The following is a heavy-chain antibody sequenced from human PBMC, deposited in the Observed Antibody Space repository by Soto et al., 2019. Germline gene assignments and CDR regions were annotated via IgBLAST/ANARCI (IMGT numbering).Heavy chain of an antibody. Sequence: ASVKVSCKASGYTFTGYYMHWVRQAPGQGLEWMGWINPNSGGTNYAQKFQGWVTMTRDTSISTAYMELSRLRSDDTAVYYCARGGYYYDSSGYYELDYWGQGTLVTVSS. J-gene: IGHJ4*02. V-gene: IGHV1-2*04. D-gene: IGHD3-22*01. CDR2: INPNSGGT. CDR1: GYTFTGYY. CDR3: ARGGYYYDSSGYYELDY.